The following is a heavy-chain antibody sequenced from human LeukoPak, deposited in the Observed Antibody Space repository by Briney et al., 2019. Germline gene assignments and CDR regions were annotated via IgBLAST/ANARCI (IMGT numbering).Heavy chain of an antibody. J-gene: IGHJ4*02. Sequence: GGSLTLSCAASGFTTSSFKMIWLRQAPGKGLEWVASISPSSSYISYADSLKGRVTVSRDNTKNSVFLQMSSLRAEDTAVYYCARDLTGGEYFDSWGQGTLVSVSS. V-gene: IGHV3-21*01. D-gene: IGHD3-16*01. CDR3: ARDLTGGEYFDS. CDR1: GFTTSSFK. CDR2: ISPSSSYI.